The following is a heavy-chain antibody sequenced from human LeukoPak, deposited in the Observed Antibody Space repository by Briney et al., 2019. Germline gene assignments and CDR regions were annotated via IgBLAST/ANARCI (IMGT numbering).Heavy chain of an antibody. CDR3: SRHITNSGSAFDV. CDR2: INYTGTS. CDR1: GGSISGYY. J-gene: IGHJ2*01. Sequence: PSETLSLTCTVSGGSISGYYWGWIRQAPGRGLEWIAYINYTGTSNYNPSLRSRGPISVAKYTNQFSLKLTSATAADTAMYYCSRHITNSGSAFDVWGRGTLVTVSS. V-gene: IGHV4-59*08. D-gene: IGHD3-10*01.